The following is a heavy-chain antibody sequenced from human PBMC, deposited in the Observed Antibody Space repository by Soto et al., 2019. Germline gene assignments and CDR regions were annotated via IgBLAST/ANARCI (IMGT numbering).Heavy chain of an antibody. Sequence: SETLSLTCAVYGESFIGYYCSFSRQPPFKWREWIGEINHSGSTNYNPSLKSRVTISVDTSKNQFSLKLSSVTAADTAVYYCARSYYDSSGYYWYYYYGMDVWGQGTTVTVSS. D-gene: IGHD3-22*01. CDR2: INHSGST. V-gene: IGHV4-34*01. CDR1: GESFIGYY. CDR3: ARSYYDSSGYYWYYYYGMDV. J-gene: IGHJ6*02.